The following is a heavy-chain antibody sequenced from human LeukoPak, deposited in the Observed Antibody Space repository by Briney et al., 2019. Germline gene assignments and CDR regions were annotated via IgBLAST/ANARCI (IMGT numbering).Heavy chain of an antibody. CDR3: ARGVPGYYESRGYDY. J-gene: IGHJ4*02. D-gene: IGHD3-22*01. CDR1: GFTFDDYA. Sequence: GGSLRLSCAASGFTFDDYAMHWVRQAPGKGLEWVSGISWNSGSIGYADSVKGRFTISRDNAENSLYLQMNSLRAEDTAVYYCARGVPGYYESRGYDYWGQGTLVTVSS. CDR2: ISWNSGSI. V-gene: IGHV3-9*01.